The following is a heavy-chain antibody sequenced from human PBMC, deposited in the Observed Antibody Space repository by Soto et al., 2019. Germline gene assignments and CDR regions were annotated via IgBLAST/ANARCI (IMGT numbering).Heavy chain of an antibody. V-gene: IGHV4-34*01. J-gene: IGHJ3*02. CDR1: GGSFSGYY. CDR3: ARAWGHAADI. D-gene: IGHD7-27*01. Sequence: QVQLQQWGAGLLKPSETLSLTCAVYGGSFSGYYWSWIRQPPGKGLEWIGEINHSGSTNYNPSLKRRVTISVDTSKNPFSLKLSSVTAADTAVYYCARAWGHAADIWGQGTMVTVSS. CDR2: INHSGST.